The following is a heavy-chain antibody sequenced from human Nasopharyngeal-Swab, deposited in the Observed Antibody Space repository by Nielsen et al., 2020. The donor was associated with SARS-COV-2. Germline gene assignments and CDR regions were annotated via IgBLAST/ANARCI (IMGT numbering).Heavy chain of an antibody. J-gene: IGHJ6*03. CDR3: ARVTYSSGWYDYYYYMDV. Sequence: SQTLSLTCSIPGDSVSSNSAAWNWIRQSPSRGLEWLGRTYYRSKWYNDYAVSVKSRITINPDTSKNQFSLQLNSVTPEDTAVYYCARVTYSSGWYDYYYYMDVWGKGTTVTVSS. V-gene: IGHV6-1*01. CDR2: TYYRSKWYN. D-gene: IGHD6-19*01. CDR1: GDSVSSNSAA.